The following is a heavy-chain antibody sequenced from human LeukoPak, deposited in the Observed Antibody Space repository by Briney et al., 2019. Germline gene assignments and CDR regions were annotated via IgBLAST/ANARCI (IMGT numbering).Heavy chain of an antibody. J-gene: IGHJ4*02. D-gene: IGHD4-11*01. Sequence: GASVKVSCKASGYTFTSYYMHWVRQAPGQGLEWMGIINPSGGSTSYAQKFQGRVTMTRDMSTSTVYLELSSLRSEDTAVYYCARDRGYSNYVGYFDDWGQGTLVTVSS. V-gene: IGHV1-46*01. CDR3: ARDRGYSNYVGYFDD. CDR1: GYTFTSYY. CDR2: INPSGGST.